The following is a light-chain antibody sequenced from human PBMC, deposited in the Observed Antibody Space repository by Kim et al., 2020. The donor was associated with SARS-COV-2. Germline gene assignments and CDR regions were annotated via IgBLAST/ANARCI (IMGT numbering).Light chain of an antibody. CDR1: SLSSYY. CDR3: NSRDSSGNHRDVV. V-gene: IGLV3-19*01. J-gene: IGLJ2*01. CDR2: GKN. Sequence: SSELTQDPAVSVALGQTVRITCQGDSLSSYYASWYQQKPGQAPVLVIYGKNNRPSGIPDRFSGSSSGNTASLTITGAQAEDEADYYCNSRDSSGNHRDVVFGGGTQLTVL.